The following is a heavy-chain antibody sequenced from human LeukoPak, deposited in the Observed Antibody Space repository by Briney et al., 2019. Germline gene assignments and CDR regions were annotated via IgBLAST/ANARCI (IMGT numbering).Heavy chain of an antibody. CDR2: IYHSGST. D-gene: IGHD3-22*01. CDR1: GGSISINSYY. V-gene: IGHV4-39*01. CDR3: ARGRYYYDSGGYQSPYYYIDV. Sequence: PSETLSLTCTVSGGSISINSYYWGWIRQPPGKGLEWIGSIYHSGSTYYNPSLRRRLTISVDTSKNQFSLKLSSVTAADTAVYYCARGRYYYDSGGYQSPYYYIDVWGKGTTVTVSS. J-gene: IGHJ6*03.